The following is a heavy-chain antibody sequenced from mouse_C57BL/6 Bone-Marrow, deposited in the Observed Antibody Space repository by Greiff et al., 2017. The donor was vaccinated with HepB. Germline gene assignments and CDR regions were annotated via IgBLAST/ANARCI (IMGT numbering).Heavy chain of an antibody. Sequence: EVKLVESGGGLVQPGASLRLSCAASGFTFTDYYMSWVRQPPGKAPEWLALIRNKANGYTTEYTATVKGRFTISRDNSQNILYLQMNTLRAEGSATYYCVKGDYYGSSPYAMDYWGQGTSVTVSS. D-gene: IGHD1-1*01. CDR1: GFTFTDYY. CDR2: IRNKANGYTT. V-gene: IGHV7-4*01. J-gene: IGHJ4*01. CDR3: VKGDYYGSSPYAMDY.